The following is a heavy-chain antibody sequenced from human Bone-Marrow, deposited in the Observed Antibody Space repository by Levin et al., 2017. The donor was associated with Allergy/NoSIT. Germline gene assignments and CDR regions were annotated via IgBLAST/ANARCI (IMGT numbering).Heavy chain of an antibody. CDR3: AKDVYRAQWLVLGY. J-gene: IGHJ4*02. Sequence: PGGSLRLSCAASGFTFDDYAMHWVRQAPGKGLEWVSGISWNSRSIGYADSVKGRFTTSRDNAKNSLYLQMNSLRPEDTAFYYCAKDVYRAQWLVLGYWGQGTLVTVSS. D-gene: IGHD6-19*01. V-gene: IGHV3-9*01. CDR2: ISWNSRSI. CDR1: GFTFDDYA.